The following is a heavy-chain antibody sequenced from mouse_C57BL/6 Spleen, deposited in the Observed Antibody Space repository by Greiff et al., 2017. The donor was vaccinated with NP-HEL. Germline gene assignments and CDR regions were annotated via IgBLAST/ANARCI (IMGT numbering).Heavy chain of an antibody. CDR1: GYTFTSYG. J-gene: IGHJ4*01. D-gene: IGHD1-1*01. CDR3: ERGGLLRESGVYAMDY. CDR2: IYPRSGNT. V-gene: IGHV1-81*01. Sequence: QVQLKQSGAELARPGASVKLSCKASGYTFTSYGISWVKQRTGQGLEWIGEIYPRSGNTYYNEKFKGKATLTADKSSSTAYMELRSLTSEDSAVYFCERGGLLRESGVYAMDYWGQGTSVTVSS.